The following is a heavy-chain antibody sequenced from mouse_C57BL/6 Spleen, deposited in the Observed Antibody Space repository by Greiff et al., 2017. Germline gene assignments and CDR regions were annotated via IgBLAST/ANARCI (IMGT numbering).Heavy chain of an antibody. J-gene: IGHJ2*01. Sequence: QVQLQQPGTELVKPGASVKLSCKASGYTFTSYWMHWVKQRPGQGLEWIGNINPSNGGTNYNEKFKSKATLTVVKSSSTAYMQLRSLTSEDSAVYYGAREIYYGSSSYFDYWGQGTTLTVSA. CDR3: AREIYYGSSSYFDY. CDR2: INPSNGGT. D-gene: IGHD1-1*01. CDR1: GYTFTSYW. V-gene: IGHV1-53*01.